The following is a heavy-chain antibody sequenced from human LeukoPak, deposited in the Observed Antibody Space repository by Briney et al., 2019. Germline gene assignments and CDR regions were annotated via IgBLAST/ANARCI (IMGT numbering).Heavy chain of an antibody. V-gene: IGHV4-59*01. D-gene: IGHD1-26*01. J-gene: IGHJ4*02. CDR2: IYYSGST. CDR1: GGSISSYY. Sequence: SETLSLTCPVSGGSISSYYWSWIRQPPGKGLEWIGYIYYSGSTNYNPSLKSRVTISVDTSKNQFSLKLSSVTAADTAVYYCARGGSYWGGYYFDYWGQGTLVTVSS. CDR3: ARGGSYWGGYYFDY.